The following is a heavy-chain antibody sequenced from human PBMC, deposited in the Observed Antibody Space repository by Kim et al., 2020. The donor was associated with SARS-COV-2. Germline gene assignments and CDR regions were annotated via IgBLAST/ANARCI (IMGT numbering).Heavy chain of an antibody. CDR1: GGSIQNYY. CDR3: ARGSSSYSAFDV. J-gene: IGHJ5*01. V-gene: IGHV4-59*13. CDR2: IINTWSS. D-gene: IGHD6-6*01. Sequence: SETLSLTCTVSGGSIQNYYWSWIRQTPGKGLEWLGKIINTWSSDYNPSLGSRVRMSVDKSKNQVSLMLTSVTAADTAVYYCARGSSSYSAFDVWGHGTL.